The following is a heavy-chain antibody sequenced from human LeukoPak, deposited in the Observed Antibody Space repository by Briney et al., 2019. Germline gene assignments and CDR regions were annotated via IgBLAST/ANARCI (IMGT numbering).Heavy chain of an antibody. D-gene: IGHD5-12*01. V-gene: IGHV1-8*01. Sequence: AASVKVSCKASGYTFTSYDINWVRQATGQGLEWMGWMNPNSGNTGYAQKFQGRVTMTRNTSISTAYMELSSLTSEDTAVYYCARGLWYSGYDYRVAFDYWGQGTLVTVSS. CDR3: ARGLWYSGYDYRVAFDY. CDR1: GYTFTSYD. J-gene: IGHJ4*02. CDR2: MNPNSGNT.